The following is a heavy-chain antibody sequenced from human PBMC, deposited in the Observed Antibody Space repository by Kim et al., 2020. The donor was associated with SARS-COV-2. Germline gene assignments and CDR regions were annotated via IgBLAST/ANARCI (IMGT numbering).Heavy chain of an antibody. CDR3: ARDRRAVRGVIIHYGMDV. V-gene: IGHV4-31*03. J-gene: IGHJ6*02. CDR2: IYYSGST. CDR1: GGSISSGGYY. Sequence: SETLSLTCTVSGGSISSGGYYWSWIRQHPGKGLEWIGYIYYSGSTYYNPSLKSRVTISVDTSKNQFSLKLSSVTAADTAVYYCARDRRAVRGVIIHYGMDVWGQGTTVTVSS. D-gene: IGHD3-10*01.